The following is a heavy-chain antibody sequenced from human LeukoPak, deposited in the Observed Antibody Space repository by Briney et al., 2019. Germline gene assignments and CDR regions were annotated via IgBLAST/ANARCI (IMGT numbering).Heavy chain of an antibody. Sequence: PGGSLTLSCAASGFTFIDYDMHWVRQVIGQGLEWVSAIGIRGDTHYSESVQGRFTISREIAESSLYLPMNSLRAEDTAVYYCARGGIQLSGIDEFYYWGEGTLVTVSS. CDR2: IGIRGDT. CDR3: ARGGIQLSGIDEFYY. CDR1: GFTFIDYD. V-gene: IGHV3-13*01. J-gene: IGHJ4*02. D-gene: IGHD5-18*01.